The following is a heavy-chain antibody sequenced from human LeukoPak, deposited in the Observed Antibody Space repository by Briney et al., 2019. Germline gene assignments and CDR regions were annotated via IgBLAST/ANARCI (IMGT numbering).Heavy chain of an antibody. V-gene: IGHV4-39*01. CDR3: ARHLNYGSGSYTHFDP. D-gene: IGHD3-10*01. J-gene: IGHJ5*02. CDR1: GGSISSRSYY. Sequence: SETLSLTCTVSGGSISSRSYYWGWIRQPPGKGLEWVGTIYYSGSTYYNPSLKSRVTVSVDTSKNQFSLKLRSVTAADTAVYYCARHLNYGSGSYTHFDPWGQGTLVTVSS. CDR2: IYYSGST.